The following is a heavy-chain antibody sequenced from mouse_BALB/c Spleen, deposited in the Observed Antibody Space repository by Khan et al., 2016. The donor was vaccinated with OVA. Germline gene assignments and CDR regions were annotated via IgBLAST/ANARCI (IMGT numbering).Heavy chain of an antibody. D-gene: IGHD2-12*01. CDR1: GYTFTTYW. Sequence: QVQLKQSGAELAQPGASVKMSCKTSGYTFTTYWTHWVKQRPGQGLEWSGYINPSTGYTEYNQRLKDKASLTTDKSSSTPYIQLSRLTSEDSADYYCTRRGLYGIFDYWGQGTLVTVSA. J-gene: IGHJ3*01. CDR3: TRRGLYGIFDY. CDR2: INPSTGYT. V-gene: IGHV1-7*01.